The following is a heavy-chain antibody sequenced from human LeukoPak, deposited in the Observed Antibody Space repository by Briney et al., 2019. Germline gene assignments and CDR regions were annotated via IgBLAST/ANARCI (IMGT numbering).Heavy chain of an antibody. CDR2: IWYDGSNK. V-gene: IGHV3-33*01. CDR3: ARDLVGGIGNFDY. J-gene: IGHJ4*02. Sequence: PGRSLRLSCAASGFTFSSYGMHWVRQAPGKGLEWVAVIWYDGSNKYYADSVKGRFTISRDNSKNTLYLQMNSLRAEDTAVYYCARDLVGGIGNFDYWGQGTLVTVSS. D-gene: IGHD3-10*01. CDR1: GFTFSSYG.